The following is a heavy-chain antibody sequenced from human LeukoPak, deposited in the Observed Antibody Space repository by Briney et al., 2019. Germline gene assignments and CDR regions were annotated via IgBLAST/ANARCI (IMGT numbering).Heavy chain of an antibody. CDR1: GYSFTSYW. CDR3: ARHTVIYGDYAPFDY. D-gene: IGHD4-17*01. Sequence: GESLKIYCKGSGYSFTSYWIGWVRQMPGKGLEWMGIIYPGDSDTRYSPSFQGQVTISADKSISTAYLQWSSLKASDTAMYYCARHTVIYGDYAPFDYWGQGTLVTVSS. J-gene: IGHJ4*02. V-gene: IGHV5-51*01. CDR2: IYPGDSDT.